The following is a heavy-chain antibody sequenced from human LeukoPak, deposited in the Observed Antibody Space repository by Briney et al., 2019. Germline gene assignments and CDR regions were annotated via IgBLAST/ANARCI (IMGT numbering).Heavy chain of an antibody. J-gene: IGHJ6*02. CDR1: GFTFSSYA. CDR2: ISYDGSNK. V-gene: IGHV3-30-3*01. Sequence: QPGRSLRLSCAASGFTFSSYAMHWVRQAPGKGLEWVAVISYDGSNKYYADSVKGRFTISRDNSKNTLYLQMNSLRAEDTAVYYCARDLGYCSSTSCYFYGMDVWGQGTTVTVSS. D-gene: IGHD2-2*01. CDR3: ARDLGYCSSTSCYFYGMDV.